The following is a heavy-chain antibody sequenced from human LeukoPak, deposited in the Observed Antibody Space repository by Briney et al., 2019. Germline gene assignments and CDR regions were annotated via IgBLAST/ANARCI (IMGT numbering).Heavy chain of an antibody. CDR2: INTNTGNP. CDR1: GYTFTSNA. D-gene: IGHD3-10*01. CDR3: ARDPQVSYYGSGSIDY. J-gene: IGHJ4*02. V-gene: IGHV7-4-1*02. Sequence: ASVKVSCKASGYTFTSNAMNWVRQAPGQGLEWMGWINTNTGNPTYAQGFTGRFVFSLDTSVTTAYQQINSLKADDTAVHYCARDPQVSYYGSGSIDYWGQGTLVTVSS.